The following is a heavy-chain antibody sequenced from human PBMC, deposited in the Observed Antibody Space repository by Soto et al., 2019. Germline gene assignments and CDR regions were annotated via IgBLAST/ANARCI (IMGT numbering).Heavy chain of an antibody. J-gene: IGHJ3*02. CDR2: IYWNDDK. Sequence: GSGPTLGNPPQPLTLTCTSPGLSLTLRAVGVGWIRQPPGKALEWLALIYWNDDKRYSPSLKNRLTNTKDTSKSPVVLTMTNMDPVDTATYYCAHRHELGSFDIWGQGTKVTV. CDR3: AHRHELGSFDI. CDR1: GLSLTLRAVG. V-gene: IGHV2-5*01. D-gene: IGHD1-26*01.